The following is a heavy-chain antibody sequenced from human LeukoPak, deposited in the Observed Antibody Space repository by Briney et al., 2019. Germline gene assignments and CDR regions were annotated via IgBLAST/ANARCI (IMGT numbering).Heavy chain of an antibody. D-gene: IGHD6-13*01. CDR1: GYSISSGYY. Sequence: PSETLSLTCAVSGYSISSGYYWGWIRQPPGKGLEWIGSIYHSGSTYYNPSLKSRVTISVDTSKNQFSLKLSSVTAADTAVYYCARVPAKTTKYSSRLYYFDYWGQGTLVTVSS. J-gene: IGHJ4*02. CDR3: ARVPAKTTKYSSRLYYFDY. CDR2: IYHSGST. V-gene: IGHV4-38-2*01.